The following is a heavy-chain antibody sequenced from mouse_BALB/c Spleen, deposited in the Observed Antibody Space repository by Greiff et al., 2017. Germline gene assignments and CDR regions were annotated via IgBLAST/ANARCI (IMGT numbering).Heavy chain of an antibody. D-gene: IGHD1-1*01. CDR3: ARGGYGSRPWFAY. CDR1: GFTFSSYA. V-gene: IGHV5-6-5*01. Sequence: EVQVVESGGGLVKPGGSLKLSCAASGFTFSSYAMSWVRQTPEKRLEWVASISSGGSTYYPDSVKGRFTISRDNARNILYLQMSSLRSEDTAMYYCARGGYGSRPWFAYWGQGTLVTVSA. J-gene: IGHJ3*01. CDR2: ISSGGST.